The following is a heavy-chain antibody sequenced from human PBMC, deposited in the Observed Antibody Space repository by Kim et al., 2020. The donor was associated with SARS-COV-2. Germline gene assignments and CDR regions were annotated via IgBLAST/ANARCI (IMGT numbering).Heavy chain of an antibody. V-gene: IGHV3-74*01. D-gene: IGHD5-18*01. J-gene: IGHJ4*02. CDR3: ATGGAATAMAPEY. Sequence: NYADSVQGRITNSRDNAKTTLYRQLNSLTAEDTAVYYCATGGAATAMAPEYWGQGTLVPVSS.